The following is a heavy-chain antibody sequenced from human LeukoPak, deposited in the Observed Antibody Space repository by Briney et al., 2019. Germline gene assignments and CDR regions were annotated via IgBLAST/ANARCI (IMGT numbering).Heavy chain of an antibody. CDR3: AYRNSLDY. CDR2: IKPDGSEK. D-gene: IGHD1-26*01. V-gene: IGHV3-7*01. J-gene: IGHJ4*02. CDR1: GFTFSSYG. Sequence: PGGSLRLSCAASGFTFSSYGMHWVRQAPGKGLEWVANIKPDGSEKYYVDSVKGRFTISRDDAKRSLDLQMDSLRAEDTAIYYCAYRNSLDYWGQGTLVTVSS.